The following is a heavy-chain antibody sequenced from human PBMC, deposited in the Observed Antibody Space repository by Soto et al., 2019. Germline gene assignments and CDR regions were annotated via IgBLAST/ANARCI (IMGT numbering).Heavy chain of an antibody. Sequence: PSVPLSLTCAVYGGSFSGYYWRWIRQPPGKGLGWIGEINHSGSTNYNPSLKSRVTISVDTSKNQFSLKLSSVTAADTAVYYCARGHFPNYYMDVWGKGTTVTVSS. V-gene: IGHV4-34*01. CDR1: GGSFSGYY. CDR3: ARGHFPNYYMDV. J-gene: IGHJ6*03. CDR2: INHSGST.